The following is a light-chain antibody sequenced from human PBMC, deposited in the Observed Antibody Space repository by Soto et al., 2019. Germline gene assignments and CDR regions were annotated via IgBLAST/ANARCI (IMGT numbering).Light chain of an antibody. CDR3: QQYDYSRT. Sequence: DVQLTQSPSTLSASVGDSVTITCRASQNISTSLAWYQHKPGTAPRLLMFDVSTLESGVPSRFSGTGSGTEFSLTINRLHSDDFATYYCQQYDYSRTFGRGTKV. CDR2: DVS. V-gene: IGKV1-5*01. CDR1: QNISTS. J-gene: IGKJ1*01.